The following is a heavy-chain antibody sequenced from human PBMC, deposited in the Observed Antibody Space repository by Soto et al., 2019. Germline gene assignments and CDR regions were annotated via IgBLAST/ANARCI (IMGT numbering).Heavy chain of an antibody. CDR3: ARAGTGWYWFDP. J-gene: IGHJ5*02. V-gene: IGHV3-74*01. Sequence: GGSLRLSCAASEFTFSSYWMHWVRQAPGKGLVWVSRINYDGSTTSYADSVKGRFTISRDNARNTLYLQMNSLRAEDTAVYYCARAGTGWYWFDPWGQGTLVTVSS. D-gene: IGHD6-19*01. CDR2: INYDGSTT. CDR1: EFTFSSYW.